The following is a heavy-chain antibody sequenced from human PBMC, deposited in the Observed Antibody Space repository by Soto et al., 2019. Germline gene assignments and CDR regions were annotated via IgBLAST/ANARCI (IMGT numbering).Heavy chain of an antibody. Sequence: GGSLRLSCAASEFTFSGYAMTWVRQAPGKGLEWVSTISGSGGSKYHADSVKGRFTISRDNSKNTLYLQMNSLRAADTALYYCARGDYYDTSGPFLDAFDIWGQGTMVTVSS. CDR1: EFTFSGYA. D-gene: IGHD3-22*01. CDR2: ISGSGGSK. V-gene: IGHV3-23*01. J-gene: IGHJ3*02. CDR3: ARGDYYDTSGPFLDAFDI.